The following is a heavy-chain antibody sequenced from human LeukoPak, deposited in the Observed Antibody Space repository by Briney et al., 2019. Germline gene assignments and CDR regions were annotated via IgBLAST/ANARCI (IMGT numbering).Heavy chain of an antibody. V-gene: IGHV3-23*01. J-gene: IGHJ4*02. D-gene: IGHD3-22*01. Sequence: GGSLRLSCAASGFTFSSYAMSWVLQTPGKGLEWVSAISGSGGSTYYADSVKGRFTISRDNSKNTLYLQMNSLRAEDTAVYYCAKTAYYDSSGYFDYWGQGTLVTVSS. CDR2: ISGSGGST. CDR3: AKTAYYDSSGYFDY. CDR1: GFTFSSYA.